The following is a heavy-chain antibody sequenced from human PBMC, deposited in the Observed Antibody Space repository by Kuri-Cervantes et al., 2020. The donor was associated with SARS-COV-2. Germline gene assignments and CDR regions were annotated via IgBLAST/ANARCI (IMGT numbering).Heavy chain of an antibody. CDR3: ARDLTDIVVVPAAPAGDAFDI. Sequence: GGFLRSSCAASGLTFSSNWMSWVRQAPGKGLDWVANIKQDGSEKYYVDSVKGRSTISRDNAKNSLYLQMNSLRAEDTAVYYCARDLTDIVVVPAAPAGDAFDIWGQGTMVTVSS. V-gene: IGHV3-7*01. CDR2: IKQDGSEK. D-gene: IGHD2-2*01. CDR1: GLTFSSNW. J-gene: IGHJ3*02.